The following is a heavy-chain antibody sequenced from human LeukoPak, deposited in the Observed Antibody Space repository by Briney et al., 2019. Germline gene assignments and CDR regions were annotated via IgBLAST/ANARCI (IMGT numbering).Heavy chain of an antibody. CDR1: GYTFTSYG. CDR2: ITAYNDNT. Sequence: ASVKVSCKASGYTFTSYGISWVRQAPGQGLEWMGWITAYNDNTNYAQKLQGRVTMTTDTSTSTAYMELRSLRSDDTAVYYCASALLWFGEPSHIDYWGQGTLVTASS. V-gene: IGHV1-18*01. J-gene: IGHJ4*02. D-gene: IGHD3-10*01. CDR3: ASALLWFGEPSHIDY.